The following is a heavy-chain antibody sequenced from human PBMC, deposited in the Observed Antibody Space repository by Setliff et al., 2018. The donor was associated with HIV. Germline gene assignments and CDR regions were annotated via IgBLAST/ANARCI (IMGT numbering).Heavy chain of an antibody. Sequence: GGSLRLSCAASGFTFSDYAMSWVRQAPGKGLEWVSAISGSGRGTYYADSVKGRFTISRDNSKNTVFMQMNSLRVEDTAVYYCTKSQREGSPRTNYYFDYWGQGTLVTVSS. CDR1: GFTFSDYA. V-gene: IGHV3-23*01. D-gene: IGHD2-15*01. CDR3: TKSQREGSPRTNYYFDY. J-gene: IGHJ4*02. CDR2: ISGSGRGT.